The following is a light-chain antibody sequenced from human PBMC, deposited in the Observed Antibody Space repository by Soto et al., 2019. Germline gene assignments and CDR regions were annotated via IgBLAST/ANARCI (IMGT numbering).Light chain of an antibody. CDR1: SSDVGGYNF. V-gene: IGLV2-8*01. CDR3: SSYAGSNNIV. CDR2: EVT. Sequence: QSVLTQPAPASVSPGRSVTISCTGASSDVGGYNFVSWYQQHPGKAPKLLIYEVTKRPSGVPDRFSGSRSGNTAYLTVSGLQAEDEADYYCSSYAGSNNIVFGTGTKVNVL. J-gene: IGLJ1*01.